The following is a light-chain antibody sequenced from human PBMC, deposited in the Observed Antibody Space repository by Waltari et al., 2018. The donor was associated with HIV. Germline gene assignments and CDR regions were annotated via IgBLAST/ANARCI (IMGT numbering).Light chain of an antibody. J-gene: IGKJ2*01. V-gene: IGKV4-1*01. CDR3: HQYYTTPSFT. CDR2: WAA. Sequence: DIVMTQSPDSLAVSLGERATINCKSSRSVLYSSNNKNDLAWYPQKPGQPPKLLISWAATRESGVPDRCSGSGSGTDFTLIIRSLQDEDMAVYYCHQYYTTPSFTFGQGTRLEIK. CDR1: RSVLYSSNNKND.